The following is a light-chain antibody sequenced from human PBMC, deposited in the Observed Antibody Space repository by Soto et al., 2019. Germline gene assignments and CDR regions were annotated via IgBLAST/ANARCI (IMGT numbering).Light chain of an antibody. CDR3: CAYAGIYWV. J-gene: IGLJ3*02. V-gene: IGLV2-11*01. CDR2: DVS. Sequence: QSALTQPRSVSGSPGQSVTISCPGTRSDVGGYNYVSWYQQHPGKAPKLMIYDVSKRPSGVPDRFSGSKSGKTASLIISGLQAEYEADYYCCAYAGIYWVFGGGTKLTVL. CDR1: RSDVGGYNY.